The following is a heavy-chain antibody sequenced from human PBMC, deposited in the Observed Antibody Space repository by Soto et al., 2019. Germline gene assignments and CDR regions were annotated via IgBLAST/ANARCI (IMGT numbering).Heavy chain of an antibody. CDR2: ISYDGSNK. CDR1: GFTFSSYA. CDR3: ARAPLDYGDYVSVAFDI. J-gene: IGHJ3*02. V-gene: IGHV3-30-3*01. Sequence: QVQLVESGGGVVQPGRSLRLSCAASGFTFSSYAMHWVRQAPGKGLEWVAVISYDGSNKYYADSVKGRFTISRDNSKNTLYLPMNSLRAEDTAGYYCARAPLDYGDYVSVAFDIWGQGTMVTVSS. D-gene: IGHD4-17*01.